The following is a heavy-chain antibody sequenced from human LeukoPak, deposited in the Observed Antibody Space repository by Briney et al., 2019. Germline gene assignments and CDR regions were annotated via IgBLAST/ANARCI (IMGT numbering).Heavy chain of an antibody. D-gene: IGHD6-6*01. J-gene: IGHJ4*02. V-gene: IGHV4-39*07. CDR2: IYYSGST. CDR1: GGSISSSSYY. CDR3: ARDQAARTYFDY. Sequence: SETLSLTCTVSGGSISSSSYYWGWIRQPPGKGLEWIGSIYYSGSTHYNPSLKSRVTISVDTSKNQFSLKLSSVTAADTAVYYCARDQAARTYFDYWGQGTLVTVSS.